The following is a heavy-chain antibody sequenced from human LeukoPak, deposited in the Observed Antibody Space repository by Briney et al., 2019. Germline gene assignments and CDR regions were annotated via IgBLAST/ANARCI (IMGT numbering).Heavy chain of an antibody. CDR2: ISWNSGIV. D-gene: IGHD3-22*01. J-gene: IGHJ3*02. Sequence: SGGSLRLSCAASGFTFNDYAMHWVRHAPGKGLEWVSHISWNSGIVGYADSVKGRFTISRDNAKNSLYLQMNSLRAEDTALYYCARGRPYYYDSSGPSPHDAFDIWGQGTMVTVSS. V-gene: IGHV3-9*01. CDR3: ARGRPYYYDSSGPSPHDAFDI. CDR1: GFTFNDYA.